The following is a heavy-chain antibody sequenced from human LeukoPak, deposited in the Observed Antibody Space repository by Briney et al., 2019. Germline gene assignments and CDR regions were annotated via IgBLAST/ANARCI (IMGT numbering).Heavy chain of an antibody. V-gene: IGHV1-69*04. Sequence: GASVTVSCKPSADIFSSYAINWVRQAPGQGLEWMGRIIPLTGVVNYGQKLQTRVTISADKSTSTAYMEVSSLRFEDTAVYFCARERRCSAGSCYAADLDSWGQGTLVTVSS. D-gene: IGHD2-15*01. J-gene: IGHJ4*02. CDR1: ADIFSSYA. CDR3: ARERRCSAGSCYAADLDS. CDR2: IIPLTGVV.